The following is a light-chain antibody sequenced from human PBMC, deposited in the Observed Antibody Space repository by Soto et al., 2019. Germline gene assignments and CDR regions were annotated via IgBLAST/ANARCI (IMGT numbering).Light chain of an antibody. CDR3: QQYGSSPIT. J-gene: IGKJ5*01. Sequence: EIVLTQSPGTLSLSPGERATLSCRASQSVSSSYLARYQQKPGQAPRLIIYGASSRATGIPDRFSGSGSGTDVTLTISRLEPEDFAVYYCQQYGSSPITFGQGPRLEIK. V-gene: IGKV3-20*01. CDR2: GAS. CDR1: QSVSSSY.